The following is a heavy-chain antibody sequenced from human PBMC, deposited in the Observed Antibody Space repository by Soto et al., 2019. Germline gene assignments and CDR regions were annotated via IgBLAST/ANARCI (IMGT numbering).Heavy chain of an antibody. CDR1: GGTFSTYT. CDR3: TLGSWSAETFDI. CDR2: ILPMLDIT. V-gene: IGHV1-69*02. D-gene: IGHD6-13*01. Sequence: QVQLVQSGAEVKKPGSSVKVSCKASGGTFSTYTIIWVRQAPGQGLEWMGRILPMLDITNSAQRFQGRVTITADKSTSTAYLELSSLRSEATALYYCTLGSWSAETFDIWGRGTMVTVSS. J-gene: IGHJ3*02.